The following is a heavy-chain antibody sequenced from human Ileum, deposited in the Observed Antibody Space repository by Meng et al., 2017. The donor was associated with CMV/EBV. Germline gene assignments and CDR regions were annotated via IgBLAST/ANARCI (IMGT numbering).Heavy chain of an antibody. CDR3: VRDKSGYGHD. D-gene: IGHD5-12*01. Sequence: LKPAESGPGPVTPSEPLSLTCSVSGDLIISRGDYWGWCRRPLGKGVEWIASMKHKGGIHYNASLKSRLTLSMDTSKNQFFLKLTSVTAAATAVYYCVRDKSGYGHDWGQGTLVTVSS. CDR2: MKHKGGI. CDR1: GDLIISRGDY. V-gene: IGHV4-39*07. J-gene: IGHJ4*02.